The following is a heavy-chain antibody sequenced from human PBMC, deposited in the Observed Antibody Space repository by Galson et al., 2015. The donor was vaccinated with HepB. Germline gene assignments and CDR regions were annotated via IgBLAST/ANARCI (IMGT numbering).Heavy chain of an antibody. Sequence: SVKVSCKASGGTFSSYAISWVRQAPGQGLEWMGGIIPIFGTANYAQKFQGRVTITADESTSTAYMELSSLRSEDTAVYYCARDLGLFYDSGSYSHAGYWGQGTLGSVSS. CDR1: GGTFSSYA. J-gene: IGHJ4*02. CDR2: IIPIFGTA. CDR3: ARDLGLFYDSGSYSHAGY. D-gene: IGHD1-26*01. V-gene: IGHV1-69*13.